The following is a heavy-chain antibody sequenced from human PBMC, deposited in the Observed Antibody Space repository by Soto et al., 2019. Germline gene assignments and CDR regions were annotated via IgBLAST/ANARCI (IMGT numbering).Heavy chain of an antibody. J-gene: IGHJ4*02. CDR1: GDSISSGTHY. V-gene: IGHV4-30-4*08. Sequence: SETLSLTCTVSGDSISSGTHYWNWIRQHPGKGLEWIGYISSNGNSYYSPSLKSRVFMSVDTSKNQFSLKLSSVTAADTAVYYCARGTDYDILTGYYNILDYWGQGTLVTVSS. D-gene: IGHD3-9*01. CDR3: ARGTDYDILTGYYNILDY. CDR2: ISSNGNS.